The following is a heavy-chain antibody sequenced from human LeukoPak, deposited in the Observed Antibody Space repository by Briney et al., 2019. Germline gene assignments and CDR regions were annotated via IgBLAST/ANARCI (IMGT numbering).Heavy chain of an antibody. CDR3: ARSGGNYYSI. V-gene: IGHV5-51*01. Sequence: GESLKISCKGSGYRITSYWIGWVRQMPGKGLEWMGIIYPGNTDTIYSPSFQGRVTISADKSTSTANLQWSSLKASDTAMYYCARSGGNYYSIWGQGTMVTASS. J-gene: IGHJ3*02. CDR2: IYPGNTDT. CDR1: GYRITSYW. D-gene: IGHD1-26*01.